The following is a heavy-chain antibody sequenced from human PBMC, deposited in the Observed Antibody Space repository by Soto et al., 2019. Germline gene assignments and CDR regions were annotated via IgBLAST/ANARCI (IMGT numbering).Heavy chain of an antibody. CDR1: GYTLTELS. D-gene: IGHD2-21*01. Sequence: ASVKVSCEVSGYTLTELSMHWVRQAPGKGLEWTGGFDPEDGETIYAQKFQGRVTMTGDTSTDTVYMELSSLRSEDTAVYYCARDASPWGLLFAEPNYYYYMDVWGKGTTVTVSS. CDR3: ARDASPWGLLFAEPNYYYYMDV. J-gene: IGHJ6*03. CDR2: FDPEDGET. V-gene: IGHV1-24*01.